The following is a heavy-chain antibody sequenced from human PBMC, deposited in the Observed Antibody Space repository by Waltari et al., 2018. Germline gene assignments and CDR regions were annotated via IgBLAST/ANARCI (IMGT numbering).Heavy chain of an antibody. CDR2: IYTSGST. J-gene: IGHJ4*02. D-gene: IGHD5-12*01. Sequence: GPGLVKPSQTLSLTCTVSGGSISSGSYYWSWIRQPAGKGLEWIGYIYTSGSTNYNHSLKSRVTISVETSKNQFSLKLSSVTAADTAVYYCARGLEMATILDYWGQGTLVTVSS. CDR1: GGSISSGSYY. V-gene: IGHV4-61*09. CDR3: ARGLEMATILDY.